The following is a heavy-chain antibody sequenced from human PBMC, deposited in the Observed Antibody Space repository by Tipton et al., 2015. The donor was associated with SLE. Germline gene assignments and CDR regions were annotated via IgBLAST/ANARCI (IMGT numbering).Heavy chain of an antibody. Sequence: SLRLSCAASGFTVSSNYMSWVRQAPGKGLEWVSVIYSGGSTYYADSVKGRLTISRDNSKNTLYLQMNSLRAEDTAVYYCARDELAAHHYWGQGTLVTVSS. J-gene: IGHJ4*02. CDR3: ARDELAAHHY. V-gene: IGHV3-53*05. D-gene: IGHD6-6*01. CDR2: IYSGGST. CDR1: GFTVSSNY.